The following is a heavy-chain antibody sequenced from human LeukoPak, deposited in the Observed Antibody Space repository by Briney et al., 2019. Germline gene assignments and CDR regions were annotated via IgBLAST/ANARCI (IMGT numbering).Heavy chain of an antibody. CDR1: GGSISSDY. Sequence: SETLSLTCTVPGGSISSDYWSWIRQPPGKGLEWIGYIYYSGSTNYNPSLKSRVTISVDTSKNQFSLKLSSVTAADTAVYYCARMTTVTTYDWFDPWGQGTLVTVSS. V-gene: IGHV4-59*01. J-gene: IGHJ5*02. D-gene: IGHD4-17*01. CDR2: IYYSGST. CDR3: ARMTTVTTYDWFDP.